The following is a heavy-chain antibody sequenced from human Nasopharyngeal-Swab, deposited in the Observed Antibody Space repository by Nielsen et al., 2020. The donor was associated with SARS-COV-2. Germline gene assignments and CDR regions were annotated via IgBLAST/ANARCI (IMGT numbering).Heavy chain of an antibody. CDR1: GGSISSSSYY. D-gene: IGHD3-10*01. V-gene: IGHV4-39*01. J-gene: IGHJ3*02. CDR2: IYYSGGT. CDR3: ARPSPSVGVIWFGELSYAFDI. Sequence: SETLSLTCTVSGGSISSSSYYWGWIRQPPGKGREWSGSIYYSGGTYYNPSLKSRFTISVDTSKNQFSLKLSSVTAADTAVYYCARPSPSVGVIWFGELSYAFDIWGQGTMVTVSS.